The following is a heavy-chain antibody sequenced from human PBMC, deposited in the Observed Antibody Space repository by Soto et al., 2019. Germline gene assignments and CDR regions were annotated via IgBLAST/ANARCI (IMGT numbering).Heavy chain of an antibody. Sequence: GGSLRLSCSASGFSFSNYDMHWVRQPTGKGLEWVSGIATAGDPDYPASVKGRFTISRENAKNSLYLLMNNLRAGDTAVYYCAKGNREPVVPYNWFDPWGQGTLVTVSS. CDR2: IATAGDP. J-gene: IGHJ5*02. V-gene: IGHV3-13*05. CDR3: AKGNREPVVPYNWFDP. D-gene: IGHD2-21*01. CDR1: GFSFSNYD.